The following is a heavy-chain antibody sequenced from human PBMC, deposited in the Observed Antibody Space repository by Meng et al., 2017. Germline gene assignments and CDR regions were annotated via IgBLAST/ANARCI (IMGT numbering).Heavy chain of an antibody. V-gene: IGHV4-34*01. CDR2: INHSGST. D-gene: IGHD6-6*01. CDR3: ARRGIAARPFYY. Sequence: QVQLQQWGAGLFKPSETLSLTCTVYGGFFSGYYWSWIRQPPGKGLEWIGEINHSGSTNYNPSLKSRVTISVDTSKNQFSLKLSSVTAADTAVYYCARRGIAARPFYYWGQGTLVTVSS. J-gene: IGHJ4*02. CDR1: GGFFSGYY.